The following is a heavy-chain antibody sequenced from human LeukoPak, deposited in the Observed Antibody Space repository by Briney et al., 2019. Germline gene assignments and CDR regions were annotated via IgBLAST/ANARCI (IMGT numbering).Heavy chain of an antibody. CDR3: GTHVGDSGNHGSVVATYY. V-gene: IGHV5-51*01. CDR2: IYPGDSDI. J-gene: IGHJ4*02. D-gene: IGHD1-26*01. CDR1: GYSFPSHW. Sequence: GESLKISCKGSGYSFPSHWIGWVRQMPGKGLEWMGIIYPGDSDIRYSPSFQGQVTISADKSISIAYLQWSSLKASDTAMYYCGTHVGDSGNHGSVVATYYWGQGTLVTVSS.